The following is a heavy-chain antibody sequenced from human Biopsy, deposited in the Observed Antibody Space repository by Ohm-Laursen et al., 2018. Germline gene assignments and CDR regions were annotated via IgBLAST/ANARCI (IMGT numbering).Heavy chain of an antibody. V-gene: IGHV3-53*01. CDR2: IYLDGNT. Sequence: SLRLSYAASVFTVITTYISWVRQPPGKGLEWVSIIYLDGNTYYTDSVKGRFTISRDNSKNALYLQMNSLRPADTAKYYCVRGRAYWGQGTLVTVSP. J-gene: IGHJ4*02. CDR3: VRGRAY. CDR1: VFTVITTY.